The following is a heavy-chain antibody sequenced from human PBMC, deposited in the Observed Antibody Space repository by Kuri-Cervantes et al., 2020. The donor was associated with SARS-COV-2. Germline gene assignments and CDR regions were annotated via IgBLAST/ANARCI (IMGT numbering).Heavy chain of an antibody. V-gene: IGHV1-69*05. CDR3: ARGDDLGAADYGGNFGYDAFDI. J-gene: IGHJ3*02. CDR1: GYTLTELS. Sequence: SVKVSCKVSGYTLTELSMHWVRQAPGQGLEWMGGIIPIFGTANYAQKFQGRVTITTDESTSTAYMELSSLRSEDTAVYYCARGDDLGAADYGGNFGYDAFDIWGQGTMVTVSS. CDR2: IIPIFGTA. D-gene: IGHD4-23*01.